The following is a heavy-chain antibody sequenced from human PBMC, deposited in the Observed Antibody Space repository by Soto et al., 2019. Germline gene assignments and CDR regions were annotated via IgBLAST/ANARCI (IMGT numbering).Heavy chain of an antibody. CDR3: ARRYGGTLGY. CDR2: IYYSGST. Sequence: SETLSLTCTVSGGSISSYYWSWIRQPPGKGLEWIGYIYYSGSTNYNPSLKSRVTISVDTSKNQFSLKLGSVTAADTAVYYCARRYGGTLGYWGQGTLVTVSS. J-gene: IGHJ4*02. D-gene: IGHD4-17*01. CDR1: GGSISSYY. V-gene: IGHV4-59*08.